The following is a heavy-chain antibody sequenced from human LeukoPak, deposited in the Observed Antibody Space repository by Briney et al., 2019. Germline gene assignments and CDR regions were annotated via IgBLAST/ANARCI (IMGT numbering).Heavy chain of an antibody. CDR3: ARDKGGATGAFDY. CDR1: GFTFSSYA. CDR2: ISGGGGST. V-gene: IGHV3-23*01. D-gene: IGHD1-26*01. J-gene: IGHJ4*02. Sequence: QTGGSLRLSCAASGFTFSSYAMSWVRQAPGKGLEWVSAISGGGGSTYYADSVKGRFTISRDNSKNTLYLQMNSLRAEDTAVYYCARDKGGATGAFDYWGQGTLVTVSS.